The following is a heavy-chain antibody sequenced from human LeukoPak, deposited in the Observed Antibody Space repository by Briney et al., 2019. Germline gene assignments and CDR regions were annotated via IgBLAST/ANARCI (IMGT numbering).Heavy chain of an antibody. Sequence: GGSLRLSCAASEFTFSSYWMHWVRQAPGKGLVWVSRIDSDGISTSYADSVKGRFTISRDNAKNTLYLQMNTQRAEDTAVYYCARGFTIFGVVNDAFDIWGQGTMVTVSS. V-gene: IGHV3-74*01. CDR1: EFTFSSYW. CDR3: ARGFTIFGVVNDAFDI. J-gene: IGHJ3*02. D-gene: IGHD3-3*01. CDR2: IDSDGIST.